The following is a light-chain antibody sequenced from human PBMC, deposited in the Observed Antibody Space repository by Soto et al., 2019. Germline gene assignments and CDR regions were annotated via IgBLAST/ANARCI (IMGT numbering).Light chain of an antibody. CDR2: DAS. CDR3: QQYNNWHPT. Sequence: EILMTQSPATLSVSPGERATLSCRASQSVSKYLAWYQQIPGQAPRLLIYDASTRATGIPARFSGSGSGTDFTPTISTPQSEDVTVYYCQQYNNWHPTFGPGTKVDFK. J-gene: IGKJ3*01. CDR1: QSVSKY. V-gene: IGKV3-15*01.